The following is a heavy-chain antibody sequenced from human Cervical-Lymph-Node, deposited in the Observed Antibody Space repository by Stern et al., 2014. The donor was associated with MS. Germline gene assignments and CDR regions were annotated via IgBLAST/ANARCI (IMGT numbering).Heavy chain of an antibody. D-gene: IGHD6-19*01. CDR3: ARDGFDSGSALAF. V-gene: IGHV1-69*01. Sequence: VQLVQSGAELKKPGSSVQVSCTTSGGIFISSTITWVRQVHGQGLGRMGDISPGLDSVDYAQEFQGRFTLTADDSTNTVYMELTSLQSGDTAMYYCARDGFDSGSALAFWGQGTLVTVSS. CDR1: GGIFISST. CDR2: ISPGLDSV. J-gene: IGHJ4*02.